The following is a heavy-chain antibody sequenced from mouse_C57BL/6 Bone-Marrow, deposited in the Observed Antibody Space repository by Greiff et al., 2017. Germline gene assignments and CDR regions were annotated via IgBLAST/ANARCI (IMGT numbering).Heavy chain of an antibody. CDR2: IYPGSGST. D-gene: IGHD2-3*01. CDR3: AIIYDGHYYAMDY. Sequence: QVQLQQPGAELVKPGAPVRRSCKASGYTFPGSWLTWVKRRPGQGLEWIGDIYPGSGSTTSNENFKSKATLTVDTSSSTAYMQLSSLTSEDSAVYYCAIIYDGHYYAMDYWGQGTSVTVSS. V-gene: IGHV1-55*01. CDR1: GYTFPGSW. J-gene: IGHJ4*01.